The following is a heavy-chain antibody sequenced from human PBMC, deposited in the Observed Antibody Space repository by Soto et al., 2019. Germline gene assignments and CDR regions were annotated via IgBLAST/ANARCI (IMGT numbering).Heavy chain of an antibody. J-gene: IGHJ6*02. CDR1: GYTFTSYG. D-gene: IGHD3-3*01. Sequence: GASVKVSCKASGYTFTSYGISWVRQAPGQGLEWMGWISAYNGNTNYAQKLQGRVTMTTDTSTSTAYMELRSLRSDDTAVYYCARDMTTIFGVVIISFPTPPYYYGMDVWGQGTTVTVSS. CDR3: ARDMTTIFGVVIISFPTPPYYYGMDV. V-gene: IGHV1-18*01. CDR2: ISAYNGNT.